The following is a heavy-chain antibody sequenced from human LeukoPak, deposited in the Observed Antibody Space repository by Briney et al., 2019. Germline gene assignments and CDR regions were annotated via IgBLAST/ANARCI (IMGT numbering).Heavy chain of an antibody. CDR2: ISAYNGNT. D-gene: IGHD2-15*01. CDR1: GYTFTSYG. CDR3: ATLRSGGTAAYYFDY. Sequence: GASVKVSCKASGYTFTSYGISWVRQAPGQGLEWMGWISAYNGNTNYAQKLQGRVTMTTDTSTSTAYMELRSLRSDDTAVYYCATLRSGGTAAYYFDYWGQGTLVTVSS. V-gene: IGHV1-18*01. J-gene: IGHJ4*02.